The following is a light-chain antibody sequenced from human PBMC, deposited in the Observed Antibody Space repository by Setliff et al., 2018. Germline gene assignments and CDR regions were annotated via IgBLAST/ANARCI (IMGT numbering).Light chain of an antibody. CDR2: RNN. V-gene: IGLV1-47*01. CDR3: AAWDDSLGWV. J-gene: IGLJ3*02. Sequence: QSVLTQPPSASGTPGQRVPISCSGSSSNIGSNYVYWYQQLPGTAPKLLIYRNNQRPSGVPDRFSGSKSGTSASLAISGLRSEDEADYYCAAWDDSLGWVFGGGTK. CDR1: SSNIGSNY.